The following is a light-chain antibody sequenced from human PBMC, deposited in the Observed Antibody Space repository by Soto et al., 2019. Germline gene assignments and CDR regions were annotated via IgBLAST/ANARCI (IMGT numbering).Light chain of an antibody. CDR2: AAS. J-gene: IGKJ1*01. CDR3: QQSYSTLGT. CDR1: QSISSY. Sequence: DIQMTQSPSSLSASVGDRVTITCRASQSISSYLNWYQQKPGKAPKLLIYAASSLQSGVPSRFSGSGSGTDFTRVISSLQPEDFATYYCQQSYSTLGTFGQGTKVEIK. V-gene: IGKV1-39*01.